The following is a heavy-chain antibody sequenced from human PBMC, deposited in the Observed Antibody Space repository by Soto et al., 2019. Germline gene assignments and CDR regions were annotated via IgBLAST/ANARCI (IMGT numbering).Heavy chain of an antibody. CDR1: GFTFDDYT. V-gene: IGHV3-43*01. Sequence: GGSLRLSCAASGFTFDDYTMHWVRQAPGKGLEWVSLISWDGGSTYYADSVKGRFTISRDNSKNSLYLQMNSLRTEDTALYYCAKESYDEYYYYDMDAWGQGTTVTASS. J-gene: IGHJ6*02. D-gene: IGHD3-16*01. CDR2: ISWDGGST. CDR3: AKESYDEYYYYDMDA.